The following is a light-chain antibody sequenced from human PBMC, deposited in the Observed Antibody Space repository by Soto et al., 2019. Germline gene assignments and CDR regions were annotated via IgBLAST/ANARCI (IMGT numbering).Light chain of an antibody. CDR3: QSYDSSLTGSKV. J-gene: IGLJ1*01. CDR2: GNS. V-gene: IGLV1-40*01. Sequence: QSALTQPPSVSGAPGQRVTISCTGSSSNIGAGFDVHWYQQLPRTAPKLLIYGNSNRPSGVPDRFSGSRSGTSASLAITGLQAEDEADYYCQSYDSSLTGSKVFGSGTKGTVL. CDR1: SSNIGAGFD.